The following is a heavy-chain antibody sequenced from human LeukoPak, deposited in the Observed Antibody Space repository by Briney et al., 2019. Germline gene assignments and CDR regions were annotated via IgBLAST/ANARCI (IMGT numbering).Heavy chain of an antibody. J-gene: IGHJ4*02. Sequence: GGSLRLSCAASGFTFSSYAMTWVRQAPGRGLEWVSVISGSGGSTYYADSVKGRFTISRDNSKNTLYLQMNSLRGEDTAVYYCARGRPSYYFDYWGQGTLVTVSS. CDR2: ISGSGGST. CDR3: ARGRPSYYFDY. CDR1: GFTFSSYA. V-gene: IGHV3-23*01.